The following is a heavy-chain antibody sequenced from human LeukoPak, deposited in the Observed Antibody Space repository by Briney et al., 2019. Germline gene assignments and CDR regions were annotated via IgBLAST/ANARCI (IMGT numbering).Heavy chain of an antibody. CDR1: GYRFTTYG. Sequence: ASVKVSCKASGYRFTTYGIPWVRPAPGQGLAWMGWISPYNADTNYAQKYQDRVIMTTDTITSTAYMELRSLRSDDTAVYYCARDYCSGGRCPLFWGQGTLVTVSS. D-gene: IGHD2-15*01. CDR3: ARDYCSGGRCPLF. J-gene: IGHJ4*02. CDR2: ISPYNADT. V-gene: IGHV1-18*01.